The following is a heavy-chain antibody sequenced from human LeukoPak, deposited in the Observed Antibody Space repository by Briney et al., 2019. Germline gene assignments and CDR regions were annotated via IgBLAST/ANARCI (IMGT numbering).Heavy chain of an antibody. CDR3: ATMGYYDYVWGSYPIDY. CDR1: GFTVSSNY. CDR2: IYSGGST. J-gene: IGHJ4*02. D-gene: IGHD3-16*02. Sequence: QPGGSLRLSCAAPGFTVSSNYMSWVRQAPGKGLEWVSVIYSGGSTYCADSVKGRFTISRDNSKNTLYLQMNSLRAEDTAVYYCATMGYYDYVWGSYPIDYWGQGTLVTVSS. V-gene: IGHV3-53*01.